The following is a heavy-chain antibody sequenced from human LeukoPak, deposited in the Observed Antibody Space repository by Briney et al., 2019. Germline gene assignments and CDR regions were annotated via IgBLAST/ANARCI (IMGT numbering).Heavy chain of an antibody. J-gene: IGHJ4*02. D-gene: IGHD3-10*01. CDR3: TRVRSGNDFDY. CDR1: GFTFGDYA. V-gene: IGHV3-49*04. Sequence: GGSLRLSCTASGFTFGDYAMSWVRQAPGQGLEWVGFIRSKAYGGTTQYAASVKGRFSISRDDSKSIAYLQMSSLKTEDIAVYYCTRVRSGNDFDYWGQGTLVTVSS. CDR2: IRSKAYGGTT.